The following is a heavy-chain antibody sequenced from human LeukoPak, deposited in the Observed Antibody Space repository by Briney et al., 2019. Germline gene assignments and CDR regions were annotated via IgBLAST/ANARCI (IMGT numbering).Heavy chain of an antibody. CDR1: GGSISSGSYY. CDR3: AREMGGWGSWRVFDY. D-gene: IGHD3-10*01. CDR2: IYTSGST. J-gene: IGHJ4*02. V-gene: IGHV4-61*02. Sequence: SETLSLTCTVSGGSISSGSYYWSWIRQPAGKGLEWIGRIYTSGSTNYNPSLKSRVTISVDTSKNQFSLKLSSVTAADAAVYYCAREMGGWGSWRVFDYWGQGTLVTVSS.